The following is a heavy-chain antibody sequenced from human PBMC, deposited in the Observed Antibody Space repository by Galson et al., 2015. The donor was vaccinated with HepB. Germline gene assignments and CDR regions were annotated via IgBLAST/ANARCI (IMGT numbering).Heavy chain of an antibody. J-gene: IGHJ6*02. CDR3: ARTMVRGVIIRLGYYYGMDV. CDR2: MNPNSGNT. Sequence: SVKVSCKASGYTFTSYDINWVRHATGQGLEWMGWMNPNSGNTGYAQKFQGRVTMTRNTSISTAYMELSSLRSEDTAVYYCARTMVRGVIIRLGYYYGMDVWGQGTTVTVSS. V-gene: IGHV1-8*01. CDR1: GYTFTSYD. D-gene: IGHD3-10*01.